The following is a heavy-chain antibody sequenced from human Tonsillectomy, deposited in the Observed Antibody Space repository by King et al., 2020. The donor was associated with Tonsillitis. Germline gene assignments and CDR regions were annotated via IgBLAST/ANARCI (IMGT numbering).Heavy chain of an antibody. CDR1: GFTFSGYS. V-gene: IGHV3-21*01. CDR2: ISSSSSYI. CDR3: AREKFTRYFDL. J-gene: IGHJ2*01. Sequence: VQLVESGGGLVKPGGSLRLSCAASGFTFSGYSMNWVRQAPGKGLEWVSSISSSSSYIYYADSVKGRFTISRDNAKNSLFLQMNSLRAEDTAVYYCAREKFTRYFDLWGRGTLVTVSS. D-gene: IGHD3-10*01.